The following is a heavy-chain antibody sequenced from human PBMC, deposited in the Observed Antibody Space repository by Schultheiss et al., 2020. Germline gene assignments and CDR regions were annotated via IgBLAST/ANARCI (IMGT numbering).Heavy chain of an antibody. CDR3: ARALVTDYYYYGLDV. CDR2: ISGNGDDT. Sequence: GGSLRLSCAASGFTFTNYAMSWVRQAPGKGLEWVSAISGNGDDTYYADSVKGRFTISRDNSKNTLYLQMNRLRAADTAVFYCARALVTDYYYYGLDVWGKGTTVTVSS. D-gene: IGHD1-26*01. V-gene: IGHV3-23*01. J-gene: IGHJ6*04. CDR1: GFTFTNYA.